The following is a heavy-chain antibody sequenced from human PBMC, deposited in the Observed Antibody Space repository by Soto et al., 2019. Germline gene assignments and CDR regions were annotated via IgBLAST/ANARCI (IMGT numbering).Heavy chain of an antibody. CDR2: IFHSGST. CDR3: ARVYSGSYSDS. V-gene: IGHV4-4*02. D-gene: IGHD1-26*01. J-gene: IGHJ4*02. Sequence: QVQLQESGPGLVKPSGTLSLTCAVSGGSIRSNNWWSWVRQPPGKGLEWIGEIFHSGSTNYNPSLKXXVTISVDKSKNQFSLKLSSVTAADTAVYYCARVYSGSYSDSWGQGTLVTVSS. CDR1: GGSIRSNNW.